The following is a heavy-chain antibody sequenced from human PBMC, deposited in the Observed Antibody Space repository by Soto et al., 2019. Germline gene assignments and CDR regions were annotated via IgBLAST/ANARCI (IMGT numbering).Heavy chain of an antibody. Sequence: QVQLQESGPGLVKPSGTLSLTCAVSGGSISSNNWWSWVRQPPGKGLEWIGEINHSGSTNSNPSLNRRVTISVDKSKHQFSLKLSSVTTAATAVYYCARGTVQPWGPFFAYWGQGTLVTVSS. D-gene: IGHD3-16*01. V-gene: IGHV4-4*02. CDR2: INHSGST. CDR3: ARGTVQPWGPFFAY. J-gene: IGHJ4*02. CDR1: GGSISSNNW.